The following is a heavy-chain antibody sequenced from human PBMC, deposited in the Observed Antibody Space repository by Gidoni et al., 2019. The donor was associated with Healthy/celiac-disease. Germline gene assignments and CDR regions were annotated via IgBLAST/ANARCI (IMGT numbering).Heavy chain of an antibody. Sequence: EVQLVETGGGVIQPGGSLRLSCAASGFTVSSNYMSWGRQAPGKGLEWVSVIYSGGSKYYADSVKGRFTISRDNSKNTLYLQMNSLRAEDTAVYYCARDQPGRDDDAFDIWGQGTMVTVSS. CDR1: GFTVSSNY. J-gene: IGHJ3*02. V-gene: IGHV3-53*02. CDR2: IYSGGSK. D-gene: IGHD1-26*01. CDR3: ARDQPGRDDDAFDI.